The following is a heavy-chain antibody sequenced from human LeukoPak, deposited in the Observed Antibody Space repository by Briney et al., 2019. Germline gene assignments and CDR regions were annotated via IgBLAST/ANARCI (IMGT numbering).Heavy chain of an antibody. V-gene: IGHV3-23*01. D-gene: IGHD6-19*01. CDR1: GFTFSSYA. Sequence: GRSLRLSCAASGFTFSSYAMSWVRQAPGKGLEWVSAISGSGGSTYYADSVKGRFTISRDNSKNTLYLQMNSLRAEGTAVYYCAKDQGSSGWYAAVYWGQGTLVTVSS. CDR2: ISGSGGST. CDR3: AKDQGSSGWYAAVY. J-gene: IGHJ4*02.